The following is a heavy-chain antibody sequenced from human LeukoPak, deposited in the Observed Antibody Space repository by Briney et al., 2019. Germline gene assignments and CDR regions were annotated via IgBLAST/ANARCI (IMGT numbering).Heavy chain of an antibody. CDR2: INTNSGGT. J-gene: IGHJ4*02. V-gene: IGHV1-2*02. Sequence: ASVKVSCKASGYTFTGYYMHWVRHAPGQELEWMGWINTNSGGTHYAQKFQGRVTMTRDTSISTAYMELSRLRSDDTAVYYCARDPSNTYYYDPWGQGILVTVSS. CDR1: GYTFTGYY. CDR3: ARDPSNTYYYDP. D-gene: IGHD3-22*01.